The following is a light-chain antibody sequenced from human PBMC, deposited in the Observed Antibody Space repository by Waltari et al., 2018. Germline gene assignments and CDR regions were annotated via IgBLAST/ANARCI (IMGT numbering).Light chain of an antibody. CDR2: WAS. Sequence: DIVKTQSPDSLAVSLGERATINCKSSQSVFYSSNNRNYLGWYQHKAGQPPKLLIYWASTRESGVPDRFSGSGSGTDFTLTISNLQAEDVAVYYCQQYYATPRTFGQGTKVAIK. CDR3: QQYYATPRT. J-gene: IGKJ1*01. V-gene: IGKV4-1*01. CDR1: QSVFYSSNNRNY.